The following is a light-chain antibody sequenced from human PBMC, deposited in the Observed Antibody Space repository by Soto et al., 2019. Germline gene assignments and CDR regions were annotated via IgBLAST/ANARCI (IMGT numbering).Light chain of an antibody. V-gene: IGLV1-47*01. Sequence: QSVLTQPPSASGTPGQRVTISCSGSSSNIGSNYVYWYQQLPGTAPKLLIYRNNQRPSGVPDRFSGSKSGTSASLAISGLRSEYEADYYCATWDDSLSGPVVVFGGGTKLTVL. CDR3: ATWDDSLSGPVVV. J-gene: IGLJ2*01. CDR1: SSNIGSNY. CDR2: RNN.